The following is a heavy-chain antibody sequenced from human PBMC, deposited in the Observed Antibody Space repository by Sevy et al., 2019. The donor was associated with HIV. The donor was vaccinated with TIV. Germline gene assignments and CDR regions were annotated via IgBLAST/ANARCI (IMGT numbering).Heavy chain of an antibody. Sequence: GGSLRLSCAASGFTFSSYEMNWVRQAPGKGLEWVSYISSSGSTIYYADSVKGRFTISRDNAKNSLYLQMNSLRAEDTAVYYCGRQFMTWDAFDIWGQGTMVTVSS. D-gene: IGHD3-16*01. CDR3: GRQFMTWDAFDI. J-gene: IGHJ3*02. V-gene: IGHV3-48*03. CDR1: GFTFSSYE. CDR2: ISSSGSTI.